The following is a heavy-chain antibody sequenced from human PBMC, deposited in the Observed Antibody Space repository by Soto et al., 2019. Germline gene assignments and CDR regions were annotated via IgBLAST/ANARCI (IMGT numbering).Heavy chain of an antibody. CDR3: AKDSDSSSWTGGNWFDP. D-gene: IGHD6-13*01. V-gene: IGHV3-30-3*01. CDR2: ISYDGSNK. J-gene: IGHJ5*02. CDR1: GFTFSSYA. Sequence: GGSLRLSCAASGFTFSSYAMHWVRQAPGKGLEWVAVISYDGSNKYYADSVKGRFTISRDNSKNTLYLQMNSLRAGDTAVYYCAKDSDSSSWTGGNWFDPWGQGTLVTVSS.